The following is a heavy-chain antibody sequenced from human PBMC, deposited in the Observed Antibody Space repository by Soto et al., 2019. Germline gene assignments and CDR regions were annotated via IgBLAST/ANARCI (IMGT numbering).Heavy chain of an antibody. CDR2: INSDGSRT. V-gene: IGHV3-74*01. Sequence: GGSLRLSCSASGFNFSRYWTHWVRQVPGRGLMWVSHINSDGSRTSYAGSVKGRFTISRDNAKNTLYLQMNSLRAEDTAVYYCARDLSSCTSARCYSYYYGMDVWGQGSTVTVSS. CDR1: GFNFSRYW. CDR3: ARDLSSCTSARCYSYYYGMDV. J-gene: IGHJ6*02. D-gene: IGHD2-2*01.